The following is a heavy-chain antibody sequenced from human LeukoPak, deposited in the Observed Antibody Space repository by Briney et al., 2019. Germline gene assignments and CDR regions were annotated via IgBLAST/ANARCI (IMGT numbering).Heavy chain of an antibody. CDR3: AFGSSWVGDAFDI. Sequence: PGGSLRLSCAASGFTFSSYWMSWVRQAPGKGLEWVANIKQDGSEKYYVDSVKGRFTISRDNAKNSLYLQMNSLRAEDTAVYYCAFGSSWVGDAFDIWGQGTMVTVSS. D-gene: IGHD6-13*01. CDR2: IKQDGSEK. J-gene: IGHJ3*02. V-gene: IGHV3-7*01. CDR1: GFTFSSYW.